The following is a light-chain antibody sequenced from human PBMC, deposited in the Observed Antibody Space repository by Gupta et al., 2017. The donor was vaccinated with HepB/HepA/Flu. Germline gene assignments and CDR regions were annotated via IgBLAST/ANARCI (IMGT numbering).Light chain of an antibody. CDR1: QGISSS. Sequence: DIQLTQSPSFLSASVGDRVRITCRASQGISSSLAWLQQKPGRAPNLLIYAASTLESGVPARFSGSGSGTEFTLTISSLQPEDVATYYCQQISSDPLTFGPGTKVDVK. J-gene: IGKJ3*01. V-gene: IGKV1-9*01. CDR3: QQISSDPLT. CDR2: AAS.